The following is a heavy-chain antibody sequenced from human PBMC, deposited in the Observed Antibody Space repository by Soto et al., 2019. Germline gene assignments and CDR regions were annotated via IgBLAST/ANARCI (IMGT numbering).Heavy chain of an antibody. D-gene: IGHD6-13*01. Sequence: QVQLQESGPGLVKPSETLSLTCTVSGGSISSYYWSWIRQPPGKGLEWIGYIYYSGSTNYNPSLKSRVTISVDTSKNQFSLKLSSVTAADTAVYYCARDRAAAYDYWGQGTLVTVSS. CDR1: GGSISSYY. CDR3: ARDRAAAYDY. J-gene: IGHJ4*02. V-gene: IGHV4-59*01. CDR2: IYYSGST.